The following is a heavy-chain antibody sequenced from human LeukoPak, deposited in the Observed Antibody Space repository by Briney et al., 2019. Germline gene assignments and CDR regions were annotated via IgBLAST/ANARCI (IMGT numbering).Heavy chain of an antibody. CDR2: IWSDGTNQ. D-gene: IGHD4-11*01. Sequence: SGGSLRLSCAAAGFILNHYGMHWVRQAPGKGLEWVAVIWSDGTNQYYADSVKGRFTISRDDSGNTVYLQMNSLRPEDTGVYYCARDAQRGFDYSNSLEYWGQGTPVTVST. J-gene: IGHJ4*02. CDR3: ARDAQRGFDYSNSLEY. CDR1: GFILNHYG. V-gene: IGHV3-33*01.